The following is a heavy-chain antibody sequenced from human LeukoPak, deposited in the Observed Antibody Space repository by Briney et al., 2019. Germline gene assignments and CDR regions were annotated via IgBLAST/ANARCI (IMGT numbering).Heavy chain of an antibody. CDR3: ARRVGYDILTGYAFDI. J-gene: IGHJ3*02. V-gene: IGHV4-59*08. Sequence: SETLSLTCTVSGGSISSYYWSWIRQPPGKGLEWIGYIYYSGSTNYNPSLKSRVTISVDTSENQFSLKLGSVTAADTAVYYCARRVGYDILTGYAFDIWGQGTMVTVSS. CDR1: GGSISSYY. CDR2: IYYSGST. D-gene: IGHD3-9*01.